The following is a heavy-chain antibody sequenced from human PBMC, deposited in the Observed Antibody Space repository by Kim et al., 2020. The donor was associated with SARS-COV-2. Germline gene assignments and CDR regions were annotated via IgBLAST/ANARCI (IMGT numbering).Heavy chain of an antibody. CDR3: ARGGKGLPSDY. V-gene: IGHV4-34*01. CDR2: INHSGST. D-gene: IGHD6-13*01. Sequence: SETLSLTCAVYGGSFSGYYWSWIRQPPGKGLEWIGEINHSGSTNYNPSLKSRVTISVDTSKNQFSLKLSSVTAADTAAYYCARGGKGLPSDYWGQGTLVT. CDR1: GGSFSGYY. J-gene: IGHJ4*02.